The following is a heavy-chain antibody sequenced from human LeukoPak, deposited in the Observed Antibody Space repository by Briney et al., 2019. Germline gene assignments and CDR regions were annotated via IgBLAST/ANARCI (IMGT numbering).Heavy chain of an antibody. CDR3: AKGGGGYSSSWGANQIDY. J-gene: IGHJ4*02. D-gene: IGHD6-13*01. CDR2: ISYDGSNK. V-gene: IGHV3-30*18. CDR1: GFTFSSYG. Sequence: GRSLRLSCAASGFTFSSYGMHWVRHAPGKGLEWVAVISYDGSNKYYADSVKGRFTISRDNSKNTLYLQMNSLRAEDTAVYYCAKGGGGYSSSWGANQIDYWGQGTLVTVSS.